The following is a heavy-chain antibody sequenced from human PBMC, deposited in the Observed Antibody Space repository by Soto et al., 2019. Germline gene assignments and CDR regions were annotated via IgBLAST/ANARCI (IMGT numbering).Heavy chain of an antibody. CDR1: GGSISSSSYY. J-gene: IGHJ4*02. Sequence: QLQLQESGPGLVKPSETLSLTCTVSGGSISSSSYYWGWIRQPPGKGLEWIGSIYYSGSTYYNPSLESRVTMSLDASKSQFSLKLSSVTAADTAVYYCARDAGGNYYPLFHWGQGTLVTVSS. CDR3: ARDAGGNYYPLFH. V-gene: IGHV4-39*07. D-gene: IGHD1-26*01. CDR2: IYYSGST.